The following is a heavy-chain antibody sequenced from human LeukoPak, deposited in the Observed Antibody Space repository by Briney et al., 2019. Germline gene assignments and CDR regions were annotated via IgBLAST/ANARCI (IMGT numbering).Heavy chain of an antibody. CDR2: ISGNGGST. D-gene: IGHD6-19*01. CDR3: AKGVTVAGVSWFDP. CDR1: GFTFSSYA. Sequence: GGSLRLSCAASGFTFSSYAMSWVRQAPGKGLEWVSAISGNGGSTYYADSVKGRFTISRDNSKNTLYLQMNSLRAEDTAVYYCAKGVTVAGVSWFDPWGQGTLVTVSS. J-gene: IGHJ5*02. V-gene: IGHV3-23*01.